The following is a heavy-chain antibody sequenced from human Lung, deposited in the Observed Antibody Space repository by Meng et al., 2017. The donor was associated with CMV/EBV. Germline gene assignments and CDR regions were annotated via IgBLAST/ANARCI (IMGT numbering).Heavy chain of an antibody. CDR2: IPHRGSS. Sequence: GRLRGSGPALLRPSETLSLTCAVSGDSITKHNWWAWVRQPPGKGLEWIGEIPHRGSSAYNPSLKSRVSMSIDKSKNQFSLKLTSVTAADMAVYHCLRRSGGSVWGQGTLVTVSS. CDR3: LRRSGGSV. J-gene: IGHJ1*01. D-gene: IGHD3-10*01. V-gene: IGHV4-4*02. CDR1: GDSITKHNW.